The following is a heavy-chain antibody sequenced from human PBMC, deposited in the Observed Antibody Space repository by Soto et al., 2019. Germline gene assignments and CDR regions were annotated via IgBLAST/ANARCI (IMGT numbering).Heavy chain of an antibody. Sequence: QVQLVESGGGVVQPGRSLRLSCAASGFTFSSYGMHWVRQAPGKGLEWVAVIWYDGSNKYYADSVKGRFTISRDNSKNTLYLQMNSLRAEDTAVYYCAREPYGDYSIFDYWGQGTLVTVSS. V-gene: IGHV3-33*01. CDR2: IWYDGSNK. D-gene: IGHD4-17*01. J-gene: IGHJ4*02. CDR1: GFTFSSYG. CDR3: AREPYGDYSIFDY.